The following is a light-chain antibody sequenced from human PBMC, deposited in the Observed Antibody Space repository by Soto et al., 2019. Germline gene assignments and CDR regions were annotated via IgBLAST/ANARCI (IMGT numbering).Light chain of an antibody. J-gene: IGKJ4*01. CDR2: KAS. Sequence: DIQMTQFPSTLSASVGDRVTINCRASQTINNWLAWYQQKPGKVPKILIYKASTLESGVPSRFSGSGSGTEFTLTTSNLQPDDFATYYCQHYYSFPLTFGGGTKVEIK. CDR1: QTINNW. CDR3: QHYYSFPLT. V-gene: IGKV1-5*03.